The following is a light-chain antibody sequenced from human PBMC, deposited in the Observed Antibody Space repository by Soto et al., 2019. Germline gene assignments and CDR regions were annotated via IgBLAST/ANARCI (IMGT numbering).Light chain of an antibody. J-gene: IGKJ5*01. CDR1: QSVSSDY. V-gene: IGKV3-20*01. Sequence: EIVLTQSPGTLSLSPWERATLSCRASQSVSSDYLAWYQQKPGQAPRFLMYEASSRATGIPDRFSGSGSGTDFTLTISRLEPEDFAVYYCQQYGSSLITFGQGTRLEIK. CDR2: EAS. CDR3: QQYGSSLIT.